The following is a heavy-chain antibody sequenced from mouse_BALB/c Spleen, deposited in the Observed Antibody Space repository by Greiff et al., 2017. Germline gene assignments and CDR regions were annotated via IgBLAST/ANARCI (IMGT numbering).Heavy chain of an antibody. CDR1: GYTFTSYW. CDR2: IDPSDSYT. D-gene: IGHD2-1*01. CDR3: TRSDYGNYVDY. J-gene: IGHJ2*01. V-gene: IGHV1S127*01. Sequence: VKLQQSGPELVRPGASVKMSCKASGYTFTSYWMHWVKQRPGQGLEWIGTIDPSDSYTSYNQKFKGKATLTVDTSSSTAYMQLSSLTSEDSAVYYCTRSDYGNYVDYWGQGTTLTVSS.